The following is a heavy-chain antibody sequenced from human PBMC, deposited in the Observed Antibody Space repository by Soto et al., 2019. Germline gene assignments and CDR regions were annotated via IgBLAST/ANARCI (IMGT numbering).Heavy chain of an antibody. D-gene: IGHD2-2*01. Sequence: GGSLRLSCAASGFTFSNAWMSWVRQAPGKGLEWVGRIKSKTDGGTTDYAAPVKGRFTISRDDSKNTLYLQMNSLKTEDTAVYYCTTDRSRTSTPYYYYYYMDVWGKGTTVTVSS. J-gene: IGHJ6*03. CDR2: IKSKTDGGTT. CDR3: TTDRSRTSTPYYYYYYMDV. CDR1: GFTFSNAW. V-gene: IGHV3-15*01.